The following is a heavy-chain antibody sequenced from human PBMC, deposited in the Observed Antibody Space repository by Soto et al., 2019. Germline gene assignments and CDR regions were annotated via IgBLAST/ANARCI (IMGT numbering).Heavy chain of an antibody. J-gene: IGHJ4*02. CDR3: AKDVGDGRLDY. D-gene: IGHD3-10*01. V-gene: IGHV3-9*01. CDR1: GFTFDDYA. Sequence: EVQLVESGGGLVQPGRSLRLSCAASGFTFDDYAMHWVRQAPGKGLEWVSGISWNSGSIGYADSVKGRFTISRDNAKNSLYLQMNSLRAEDTALYYCAKDVGDGRLDYWGQGTLVTVSA. CDR2: ISWNSGSI.